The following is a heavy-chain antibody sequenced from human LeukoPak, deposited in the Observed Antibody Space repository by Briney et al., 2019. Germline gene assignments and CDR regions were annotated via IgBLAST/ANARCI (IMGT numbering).Heavy chain of an antibody. Sequence: ASVKVSCKASGYTFTSYGISWVRQAPGQGLEWMGWISAYNGNTNYAQKLQGRVTMTTDTSTSTAYMELRSLRSDDTAVYYCARDGRDYYDFWSGYYVGSWFDPWGQGTLVTVSS. J-gene: IGHJ5*02. CDR3: ARDGRDYYDFWSGYYVGSWFDP. D-gene: IGHD3-3*01. V-gene: IGHV1-18*01. CDR1: GYTFTSYG. CDR2: ISAYNGNT.